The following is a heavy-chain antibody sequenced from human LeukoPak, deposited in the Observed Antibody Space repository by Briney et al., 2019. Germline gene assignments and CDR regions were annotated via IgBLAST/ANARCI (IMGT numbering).Heavy chain of an antibody. CDR3: ARSPVYDILTGYYNNWFDP. Sequence: AASVKVSCKASGYTFTVYYMHWVRQAPGQGLEWMGWINPNSGGTNYAQKFQGRVTMTRDTSISTAYMELSRLRSDDTAVYYCARSPVYDILTGYYNNWFDPWGQGTLVTVSS. D-gene: IGHD3-9*01. CDR2: INPNSGGT. J-gene: IGHJ5*02. V-gene: IGHV1-2*02. CDR1: GYTFTVYY.